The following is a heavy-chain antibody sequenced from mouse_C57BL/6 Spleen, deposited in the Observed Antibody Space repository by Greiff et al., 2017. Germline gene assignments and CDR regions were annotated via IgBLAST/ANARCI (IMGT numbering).Heavy chain of an antibody. D-gene: IGHD3-2*02. CDR1: GYTFTSYW. CDR2: IDPSDSYT. CDR3: ARETGQLRLVYYFDY. J-gene: IGHJ2*01. V-gene: IGHV1-59*01. Sequence: QVQLQQPGAELVRPGTSVKLSCKASGYTFTSYWMHWVKQRPGQGLEWIGVIDPSDSYTNYNQKFKGKATLTVDTSSSTAYMQLSSLTSEESAVYYCARETGQLRLVYYFDYWGQGTTLTVSS.